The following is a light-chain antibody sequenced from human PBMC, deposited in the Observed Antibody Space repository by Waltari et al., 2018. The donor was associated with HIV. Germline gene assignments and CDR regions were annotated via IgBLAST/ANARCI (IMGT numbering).Light chain of an antibody. CDR3: QQYYNIPRT. CDR2: DAS. J-gene: IGKJ2*01. Sequence: DIQMTQSPSSLSASVGARVTITCRASPVISNSLAWYQQRPGTAPKLLVYDASRLESGVPSRISGSGGGTDFTLTITTLQPEDFATYFCQQYYNIPRTFGQGTEVEV. V-gene: IGKV1-NL1*01. CDR1: PVISNS.